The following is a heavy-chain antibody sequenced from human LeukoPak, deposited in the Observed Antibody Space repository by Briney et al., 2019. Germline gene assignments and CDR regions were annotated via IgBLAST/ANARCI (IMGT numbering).Heavy chain of an antibody. CDR1: GFTFSSYG. CDR3: AKTLGRIAAAALTIDY. Sequence: SGGSLRLSCAASGFTFSSYGMHWVRQAPGKGLEWVAFIRYDGSNKYYADSVKGRFTISRDNSKNTLYLQMNSLRAEDTAVYYCAKTLGRIAAAALTIDYWGQGTLVTVSS. V-gene: IGHV3-30*02. CDR2: IRYDGSNK. J-gene: IGHJ4*02. D-gene: IGHD6-13*01.